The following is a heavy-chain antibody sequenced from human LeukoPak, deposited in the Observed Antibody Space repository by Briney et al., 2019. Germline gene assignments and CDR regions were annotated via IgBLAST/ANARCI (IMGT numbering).Heavy chain of an antibody. D-gene: IGHD3-10*01. J-gene: IGHJ3*02. V-gene: IGHV5-51*01. Sequence: GESLKISCKGSGYSFTSYWIGWVRQMPGKGLEWMGIIYPGDSDTRYSPSFQGQVTISADQSISTAYLQWSSLKASDTAMYYCARRDITMVRGVINNAFDIWGQGTMVTVSS. CDR2: IYPGDSDT. CDR1: GYSFTSYW. CDR3: ARRDITMVRGVINNAFDI.